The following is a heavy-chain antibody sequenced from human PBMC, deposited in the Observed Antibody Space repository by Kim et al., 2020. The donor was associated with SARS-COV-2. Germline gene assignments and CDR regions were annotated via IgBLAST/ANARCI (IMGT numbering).Heavy chain of an antibody. V-gene: IGHV3-48*02. CDR3: ARVLRYFDWLLPADQETDY. CDR2: ISSSSSTI. D-gene: IGHD3-9*01. J-gene: IGHJ4*02. CDR1: GFTFSSYS. Sequence: GGSLRLSCAASGFTFSSYSMNWVRQAPGKGLEWVSYISSSSSTIYYADSVKGRFTISRDNAKNSLYLQMNSLRDEDTAVYYCARVLRYFDWLLPADQETDYWGQGTLVTVSS.